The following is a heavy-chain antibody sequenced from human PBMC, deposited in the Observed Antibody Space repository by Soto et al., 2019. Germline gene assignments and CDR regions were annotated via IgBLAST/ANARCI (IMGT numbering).Heavy chain of an antibody. V-gene: IGHV1-18*01. CDR3: ARMGDVPYYYYGMDV. Sequence: QVQLVQSGAEVKKPGASVTVSCKASGYTFTTYGVSWVRQAPGQGLEWLGWINGYNGNAKYAENLQGRVTMTTDTATCTAYMDLRSLRSYDTAVYYCARMGDVPYYYYGMDVWGQGTTVTVSS. J-gene: IGHJ6*02. D-gene: IGHD3-16*01. CDR1: GYTFTTYG. CDR2: INGYNGNA.